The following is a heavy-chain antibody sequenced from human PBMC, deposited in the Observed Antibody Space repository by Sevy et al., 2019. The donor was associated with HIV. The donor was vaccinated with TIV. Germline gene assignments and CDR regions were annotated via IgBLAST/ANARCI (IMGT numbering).Heavy chain of an antibody. D-gene: IGHD1-1*01. CDR2: ISFDATNK. CDR3: ALERLSSDVAEYFQN. CDR1: GFTFNRYS. V-gene: IGHV3-30-3*01. J-gene: IGHJ1*01. Sequence: HGGSLRLSCAASGFTFNRYSMHWVRQAPGKGLEWVATISFDATNKHYPDSVKGRFTISGGNFQNLLFLQMDSLRPEDTAVYYCALERLSSDVAEYFQNWGQGTLVTVSS.